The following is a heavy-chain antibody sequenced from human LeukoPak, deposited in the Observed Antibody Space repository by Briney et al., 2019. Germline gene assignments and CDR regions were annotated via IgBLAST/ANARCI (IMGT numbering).Heavy chain of an antibody. D-gene: IGHD3-16*01. CDR3: ARAWGSLYYFDH. Sequence: ASVKVSCKASGYSFTGYFLHWVRQAPGQGLEWMGWINPNNGLTNYPQKFKGRVTMTRDTSSATGYMELNRLTSDDTAVFYCARAWGSLYYFDHWGQGTLVTVSS. J-gene: IGHJ4*02. CDR1: GYSFTGYF. V-gene: IGHV1-2*02. CDR2: INPNNGLT.